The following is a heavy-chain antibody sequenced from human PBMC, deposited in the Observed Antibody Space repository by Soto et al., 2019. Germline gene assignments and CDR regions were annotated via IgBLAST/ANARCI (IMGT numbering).Heavy chain of an antibody. CDR2: VYYSGTT. CDR3: ARSTAVPNTLRSRYFFDY. V-gene: IGHV4-61*01. D-gene: IGHD4-17*01. J-gene: IGHJ4*02. Sequence: SETLSLTCSVSGGSVSNKTYYWSWMRQPPGKRLEWIGYVYYSGTTNYNPSLKSRVTISVDLSKNQFSLRLSSVTTADTALYYCARSTAVPNTLRSRYFFDYWGQGTLVTVSS. CDR1: GGSVSNKTYY.